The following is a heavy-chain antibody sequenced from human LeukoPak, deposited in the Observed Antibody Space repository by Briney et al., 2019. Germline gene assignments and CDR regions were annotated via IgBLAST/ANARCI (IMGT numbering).Heavy chain of an antibody. Sequence: SETLSLTCTVSGGSISSGDYYWSWLRQPPGKGLEGIGYIYYSGSTYYNPSLKSRVTISVDTSKNQCSLKLSSVTAADTAVYYCARGVVPAAIPDYWGQGTLVTVSS. CDR2: IYYSGST. V-gene: IGHV4-30-4*08. J-gene: IGHJ4*02. CDR1: GGSISSGDYY. D-gene: IGHD2-2*02. CDR3: ARGVVPAAIPDY.